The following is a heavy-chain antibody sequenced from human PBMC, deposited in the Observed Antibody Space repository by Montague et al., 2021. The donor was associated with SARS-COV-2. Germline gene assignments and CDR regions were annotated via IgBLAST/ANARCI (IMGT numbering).Heavy chain of an antibody. J-gene: IGHJ4*02. CDR2: IYSGGST. Sequence: SLRLSCAASGFTVSSNYMSWVRQAPGKGLEWVSVIYSGGSTYYADSVKGRFTISRDNSKNTLYLQMNGLRAEDTAVYYCARDRGGNYYFDYWGQGTLVTVSS. D-gene: IGHD1-7*01. CDR1: GFTVSSNY. CDR3: ARDRGGNYYFDY. V-gene: IGHV3-53*01.